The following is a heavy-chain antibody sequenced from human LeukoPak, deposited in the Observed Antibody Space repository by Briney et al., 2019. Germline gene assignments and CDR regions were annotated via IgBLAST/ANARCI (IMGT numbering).Heavy chain of an antibody. CDR3: ARDPQAVTGIPIDY. CDR2: INPNSGAT. D-gene: IGHD6-19*01. V-gene: IGHV1-2*02. CDR1: GYTFTGYF. J-gene: IGHJ4*02. Sequence: ASVKVSCKASGYTFTGYFMHWVRQAPGQGLEWMEWINPNSGATNYAQKFQGRVTMTRDTSISTAYMELSSLRFDDTAVYYRARDPQAVTGIPIDYWGQGTLVTVSS.